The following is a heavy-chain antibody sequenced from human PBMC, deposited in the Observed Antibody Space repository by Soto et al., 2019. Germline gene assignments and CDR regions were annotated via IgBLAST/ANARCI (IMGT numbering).Heavy chain of an antibody. D-gene: IGHD3-22*01. V-gene: IGHV4-59*08. J-gene: IGHJ4*02. CDR3: ARWHYYDSSGKFDY. CDR1: GGSISSYY. Sequence: ETLSLTCTVSGGSISSYYWSWIRQPPGKGLEWIGYIYYSGSTNYNPSLKRRVTISVDTSKNQFSLKLSSVTAADTAVYYCARWHYYDSSGKFDYWGQGTLVTVSS. CDR2: IYYSGST.